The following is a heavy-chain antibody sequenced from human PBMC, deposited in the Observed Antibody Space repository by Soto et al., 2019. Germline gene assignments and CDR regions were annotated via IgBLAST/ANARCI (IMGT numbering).Heavy chain of an antibody. CDR2: INAGNGNT. V-gene: IGHV1-3*05. CDR3: ARSIVVVTALDY. J-gene: IGHJ4*02. D-gene: IGHD2-21*02. CDR1: GYTFTSYA. Sequence: QVQLVQSGAEEKKPGASVKVSCKASGYTFTSYAMHWVRQAPGQRLEWMGWINAGNGNTKYSQKFQGRVTITRDTSASTAYMGLRTLRYEDTAVYYCARSIVVVTALDYWGQGALVTVSS.